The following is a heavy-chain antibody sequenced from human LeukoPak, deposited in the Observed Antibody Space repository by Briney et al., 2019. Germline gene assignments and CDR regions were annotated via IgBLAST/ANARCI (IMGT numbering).Heavy chain of an antibody. CDR2: IKQDGSEK. J-gene: IGHJ4*02. Sequence: GGSLRLSCAASGFTFSSYWMSWVRQAPGKGLEWVGNIKQDGSEKYYVDSVKGRFTISRDNAKNSLYLQMNSLRAEDTAVYYCARDMEGGQHDYWGQGTLVTVSS. D-gene: IGHD6-13*01. CDR3: ARDMEGGQHDY. CDR1: GFTFSSYW. V-gene: IGHV3-7*05.